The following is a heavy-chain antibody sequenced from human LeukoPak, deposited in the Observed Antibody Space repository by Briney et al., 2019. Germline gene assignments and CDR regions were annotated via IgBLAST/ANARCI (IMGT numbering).Heavy chain of an antibody. CDR2: IYYSGST. Sequence: SETLSLTCTVSGGSISSSSYYWGWIRQPPGKGLEWIGSIYYSGSTYYNPSLKSRVTISVDTSKNQFSLKLSSVTAADTAVYYCARAPSGWLSGYFDYWGQGTLVTVSS. J-gene: IGHJ4*02. V-gene: IGHV4-39*07. CDR3: ARAPSGWLSGYFDY. D-gene: IGHD6-19*01. CDR1: GGSISSSSYY.